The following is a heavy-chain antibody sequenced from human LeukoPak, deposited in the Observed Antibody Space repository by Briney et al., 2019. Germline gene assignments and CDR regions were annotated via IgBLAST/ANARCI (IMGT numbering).Heavy chain of an antibody. V-gene: IGHV4-30-2*01. D-gene: IGHD4-23*01. J-gene: IGHJ4*02. CDR1: NDSISSGGYY. CDR3: ARGGATVVTLFDF. CDR2: IYHSGST. Sequence: SETLSLTCTVSNDSISSGGYYWSWIRQPPGKGLEWIGYIYHSGSTYYNPSLKSRVTISIDTSKNHFSLKLNSVTAADTAVYYCARGGATVVTLFDFWGQGTLVTVSS.